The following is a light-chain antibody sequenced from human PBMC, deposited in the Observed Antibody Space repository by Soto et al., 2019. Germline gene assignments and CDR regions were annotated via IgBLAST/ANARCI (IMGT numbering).Light chain of an antibody. CDR2: GNS. Sequence: QSVLTQPPSVSGAPGQRVTISCTGSSSNIGADYDVHWYQQLPGTAPKLLIYGNSNRPSGVPDRFSGSKSGTSASLAITGRQAEDEADYYGQSYDSSLSAVVFGGGTKLTVL. CDR3: QSYDSSLSAVV. V-gene: IGLV1-40*01. CDR1: SSNIGADYD. J-gene: IGLJ3*02.